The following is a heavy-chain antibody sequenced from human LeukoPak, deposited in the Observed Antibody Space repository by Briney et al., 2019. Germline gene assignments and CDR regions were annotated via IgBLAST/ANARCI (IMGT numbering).Heavy chain of an antibody. Sequence: QPGGSLRLSCAASGFPFSSYEMNWVRQAPGKGLEWISYISSSGGTIHSADSVKGRFTISRDNAKNSLYLQMNSLRAEDTAVYYCARDLRARNYYDSSGPPGVWGKGTTVTVSS. D-gene: IGHD3-22*01. CDR2: ISSSGGTI. J-gene: IGHJ6*04. CDR1: GFPFSSYE. V-gene: IGHV3-48*03. CDR3: ARDLRARNYYDSSGPPGV.